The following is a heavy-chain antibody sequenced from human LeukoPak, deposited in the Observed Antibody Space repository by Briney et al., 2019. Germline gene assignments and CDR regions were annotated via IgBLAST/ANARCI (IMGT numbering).Heavy chain of an antibody. CDR2: ISESGVGT. Sequence: GGSLRLSCVASGFTFRSYAMNWVRQAPGKGLEWVSGISESGVGTNYADSVKGRFTTSRDNSKNTLYLLMNSLRGEDTAVYYCAKVRVGATIDDWGQGTLVTVSS. J-gene: IGHJ4*02. CDR3: AKVRVGATIDD. CDR1: GFTFRSYA. V-gene: IGHV3-23*01. D-gene: IGHD1-26*01.